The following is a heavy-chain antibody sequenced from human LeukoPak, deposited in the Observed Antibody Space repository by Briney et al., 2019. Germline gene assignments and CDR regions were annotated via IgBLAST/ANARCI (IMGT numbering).Heavy chain of an antibody. J-gene: IGHJ4*02. D-gene: IGHD1-26*01. CDR2: INPNSGVT. V-gene: IGHV1-2*02. CDR1: GYNFKGYY. Sequence: ASVKVSCKASGYNFKGYYMNWVRQAPGQGLERMGWINPNSGVTKYAERFQGRVTMTKETSINTVYMEMSSLGFDDTAVYYCAKDGPSLIVGASSDNWGQGTLVTVSS. CDR3: AKDGPSLIVGASSDN.